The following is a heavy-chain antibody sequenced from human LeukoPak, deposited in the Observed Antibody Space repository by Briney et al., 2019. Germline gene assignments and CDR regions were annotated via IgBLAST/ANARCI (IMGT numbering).Heavy chain of an antibody. CDR3: AKDKWELLEAPRLFDY. J-gene: IGHJ4*02. D-gene: IGHD1-26*01. Sequence: GGSLRLSCAASGFTFSSYSMNWVRQAPGKGLEWVSYISSSSTIYYADSVKGRFTISRDNSKNTLYLQMNSLRAEDTAVYYCAKDKWELLEAPRLFDYWGQGTLVTVSS. V-gene: IGHV3-48*01. CDR2: ISSSSTI. CDR1: GFTFSSYS.